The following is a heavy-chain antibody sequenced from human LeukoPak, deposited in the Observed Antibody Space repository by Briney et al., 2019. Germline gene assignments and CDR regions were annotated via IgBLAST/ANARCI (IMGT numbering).Heavy chain of an antibody. D-gene: IGHD1-7*01. J-gene: IGHJ4*02. CDR2: ISGSGGST. CDR1: GFTFSSYA. Sequence: GGSLRLSCAASGFTFSSYAMSWVRQAPGKGLEWVSAISGSGGSTYYADSVKGRFTISRDNSKNTLYLHMNSLRAEDTAVYYCAKESPLGPRNNWNYGDYWGQGTLVTVSS. CDR3: AKESPLGPRNNWNYGDY. V-gene: IGHV3-23*01.